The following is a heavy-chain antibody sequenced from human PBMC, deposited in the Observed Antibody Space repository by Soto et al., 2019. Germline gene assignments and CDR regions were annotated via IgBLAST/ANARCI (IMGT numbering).Heavy chain of an antibody. J-gene: IGHJ4*02. D-gene: IGHD1-26*01. V-gene: IGHV1-24*01. CDR3: ATGGRGGSYFEAAVDY. CDR1: GYTLTELS. Sequence: ASVKVSCKVSGYTLTELSMHWVRQAPGKGLEWMGGFDPEDGETIYAQKFQGRVTMTEDTSTDTAYMELSSLRSEDTAVYYCATGGRGGSYFEAAVDYWGQGPRVTVSS. CDR2: FDPEDGET.